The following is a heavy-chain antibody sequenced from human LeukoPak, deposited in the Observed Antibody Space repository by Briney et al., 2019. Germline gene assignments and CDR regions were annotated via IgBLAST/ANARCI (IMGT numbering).Heavy chain of an antibody. D-gene: IGHD3-16*01. CDR1: EFTVSSNY. CDR2: IYSGGNT. CDR3: ARGGPPRDAFDI. Sequence: PGGSLRLSCAASEFTVSSNYMSWVRQAPGKGLDWVSVIYSGGNTYYADSVKGRLTISRDNSKNTLSLQMNSLRADDTAVYYCARGGPPRDAFDIWGQGTMVTVSS. V-gene: IGHV3-53*01. J-gene: IGHJ3*02.